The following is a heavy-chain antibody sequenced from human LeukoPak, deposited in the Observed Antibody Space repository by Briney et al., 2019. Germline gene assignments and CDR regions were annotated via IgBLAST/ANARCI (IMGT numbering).Heavy chain of an antibody. V-gene: IGHV3-15*01. Sequence: PGGSLRLSCAASGFTFVTAWMNWVRQAPGKGREWVGCIKSKSDGGTTDYAAPVIGRFTISRDDSNGTLYLQMNSLKMEDTAVYYCITGNYWVQGTLVSVSS. D-gene: IGHD3-10*01. J-gene: IGHJ4*02. CDR2: IKSKSDGGTT. CDR1: GFTFVTAW. CDR3: ITGNY.